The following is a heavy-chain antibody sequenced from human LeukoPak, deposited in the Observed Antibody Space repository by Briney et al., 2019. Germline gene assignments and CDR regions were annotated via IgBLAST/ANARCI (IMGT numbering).Heavy chain of an antibody. CDR3: AKVGYGDYVVFDY. CDR2: IRYDGSNK. J-gene: IGHJ4*02. CDR1: GFTFSSYG. Sequence: QPGGSLRLSCAASGFTFSSYGMHWVRQAPGKGLEWVAFIRYDGSNKYYADSVKGRFTISRDNSKNTLYLQMNSLRAEDTAVYYCAKVGYGDYVVFDYWGQGTLVTVSS. D-gene: IGHD4-17*01. V-gene: IGHV3-30*02.